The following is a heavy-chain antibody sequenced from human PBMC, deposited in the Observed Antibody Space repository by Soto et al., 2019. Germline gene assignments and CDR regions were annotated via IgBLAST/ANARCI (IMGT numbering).Heavy chain of an antibody. V-gene: IGHV1-46*03. CDR1: GYTFTSYY. CDR2: INPSGGST. D-gene: IGHD2-21*02. CDR3: ARDQHSYGGGDCYPY. Sequence: ASVKVSCKASGYTFTSYYMHWVRQAPGQGLEWMGIINPSGGSTSYAQKFQGRVTMTRDTSTSTVYMELSSLRSEDTAVYYCARDQHSYGGGDCYPYWGQGTLFTVSS. J-gene: IGHJ4*02.